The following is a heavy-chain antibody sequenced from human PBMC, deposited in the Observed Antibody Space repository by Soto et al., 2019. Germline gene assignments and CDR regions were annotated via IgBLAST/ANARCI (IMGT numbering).Heavy chain of an antibody. D-gene: IGHD1-26*01. CDR1: GFTFSSYA. CDR2: MSYDGSNK. V-gene: IGHV3-30-3*01. J-gene: IGHJ6*02. Sequence: PGGSLRLSCAASGFTFSSYAMHWVRQAPGKGLEWVAVMSYDGSNKYYADSVKGRFTISRDNSKNTLYLQMNSLRAEDTAVYYCARDKRELLPYYGMDVWGQGTTVTVSS. CDR3: ARDKRELLPYYGMDV.